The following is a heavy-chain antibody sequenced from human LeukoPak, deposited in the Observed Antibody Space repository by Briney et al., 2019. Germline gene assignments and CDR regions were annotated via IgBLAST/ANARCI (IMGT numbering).Heavy chain of an antibody. Sequence: PGGSPRLSCAASGFTFSTYSMNWVRQAPGKGLEWVSYISGGSSNTFYADSVKGRFTICRDNAKNSLYLQMNSLRAEDTAVYYCTRSLSNYDPFDLWGQGTLVTVSS. CDR1: GFTFSTYS. CDR2: ISGGSSNT. V-gene: IGHV3-48*01. D-gene: IGHD3-3*01. J-gene: IGHJ4*02. CDR3: TRSLSNYDPFDL.